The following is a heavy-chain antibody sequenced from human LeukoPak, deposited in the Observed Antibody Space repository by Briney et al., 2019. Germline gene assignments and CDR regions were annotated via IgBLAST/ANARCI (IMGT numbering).Heavy chain of an antibody. J-gene: IGHJ4*02. D-gene: IGHD6-13*01. Sequence: GGSLRLSCAASGFTFSRYAMSWVRQAPGEGVGWVSIFSGPGIITHSAPSVRGRFTTSRDHSKNPLYLQINSLRAEDTATYYCAKGATAHLPYIDYWGQGALVTVPS. CDR2: FSGPGIIT. CDR1: GFTFSRYA. V-gene: IGHV3-23*01. CDR3: AKGATAHLPYIDY.